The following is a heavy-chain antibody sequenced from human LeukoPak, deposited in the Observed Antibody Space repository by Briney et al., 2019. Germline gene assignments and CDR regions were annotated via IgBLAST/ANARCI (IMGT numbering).Heavy chain of an antibody. CDR3: ATRYCSGGSCQLDY. CDR2: MNPNSGNT. Sequence: GASVKVSCKASGYTFTSYDINWVRQATGQGLEWMGWMNPNSGNTGYAQKFQGRVTITRNTSISTAYMELSSLRSEDTAVYYCATRYCSGGSCQLDYWGQGTPVTVSS. J-gene: IGHJ4*02. CDR1: GYTFTSYD. V-gene: IGHV1-8*03. D-gene: IGHD2-15*01.